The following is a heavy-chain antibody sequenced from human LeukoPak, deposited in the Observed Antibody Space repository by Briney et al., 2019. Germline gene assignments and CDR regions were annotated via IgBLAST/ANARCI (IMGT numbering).Heavy chain of an antibody. V-gene: IGHV3-48*03. CDR3: AELGITMIGGV. Sequence: PGGSLRLSCAASGFTFSSYEMNWVRQAPGKGLEWVSYISSSGSTIYYADSVRGRFAISRDNAKNSLYLQMNSLRAEDTAVYYCAELGITMIGGVWGKGTTVTISS. CDR2: ISSSGSTI. J-gene: IGHJ6*04. D-gene: IGHD3-10*02. CDR1: GFTFSSYE.